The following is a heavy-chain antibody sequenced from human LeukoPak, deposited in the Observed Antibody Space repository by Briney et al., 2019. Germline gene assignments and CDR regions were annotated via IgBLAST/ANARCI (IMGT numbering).Heavy chain of an antibody. D-gene: IGHD5-24*01. V-gene: IGHV3-73*01. Sequence: GGSLRLSCAASGFTFSGSGMHWVRQASGRGLEWVGGIRSKANSYARVYAASVKGRFTISRDDSKNTLYLQMNSLRAEDTAVYYCARNVEMATIYYYYYYMDVWGKGTTVTISS. J-gene: IGHJ6*03. CDR2: IRSKANSYAR. CDR3: ARNVEMATIYYYYYYMDV. CDR1: GFTFSGSG.